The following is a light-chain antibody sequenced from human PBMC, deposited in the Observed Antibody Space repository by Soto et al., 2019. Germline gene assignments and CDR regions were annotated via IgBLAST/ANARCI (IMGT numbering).Light chain of an antibody. CDR2: IYSDGSH. CDR1: SEHSTYA. Sequence: QSVLTQSPSASASLGASVKVTCTLNSEHSTYAIAWHRQQPEKGPRYLMRIYSDGSHVRGDGIPDRFLGSSSGAERHLTISSLQSDDEAEYYCQTWGAGSVVFGGGTKQTVL. V-gene: IGLV4-69*01. J-gene: IGLJ2*01. CDR3: QTWGAGSVV.